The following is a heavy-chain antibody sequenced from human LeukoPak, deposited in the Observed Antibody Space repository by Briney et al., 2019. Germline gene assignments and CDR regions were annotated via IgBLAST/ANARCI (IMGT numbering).Heavy chain of an antibody. J-gene: IGHJ6*02. V-gene: IGHV4-39*07. CDR2: IYYSGST. Sequence: SETLSLTCTVSGGSISSSSYYWGWIRQPPGKGLEWIGSIYYSGSTYYNPSLKSRVTISVDTSKNQFSLKLSSVTAADTAVYYCAIDYGGDSGGMDVWGQGTTVTVSS. CDR1: GGSISSSSYY. D-gene: IGHD4-23*01. CDR3: AIDYGGDSGGMDV.